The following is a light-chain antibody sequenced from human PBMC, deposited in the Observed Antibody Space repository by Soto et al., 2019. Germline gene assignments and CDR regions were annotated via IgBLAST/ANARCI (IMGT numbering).Light chain of an antibody. CDR1: QGISYY. V-gene: IGKV1-8*01. Sequence: AIRMTQSPSSLSASTGDRVTITCRASQGISYYLACYHQNPGKAPKLLIYADTTLQRGAPSRFSGSGSETDFSLTISCLQSEDFEANWYQQYYSDPGTFAKVTKADIK. CDR3: QQYYSDPGT. CDR2: ADT. J-gene: IGKJ1*01.